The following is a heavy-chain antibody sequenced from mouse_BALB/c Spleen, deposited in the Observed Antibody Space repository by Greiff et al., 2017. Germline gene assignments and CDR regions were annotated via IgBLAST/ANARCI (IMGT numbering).Heavy chain of an antibody. Sequence: EVKLMESGGGLVKPGGSLKLSCAASGFAFSSYDMSWVRQTPEKRLEWVAYISSGGGSTYYPDTVKGRFTISRDNAKNTLYLQMSSLKSEDTAMYYCARHVPIITTAYSYAMDYWGQGTSVTVSS. V-gene: IGHV5-12-1*01. CDR3: ARHVPIITTAYSYAMDY. CDR1: GFAFSSYD. D-gene: IGHD1-2*01. J-gene: IGHJ4*01. CDR2: ISSGGGST.